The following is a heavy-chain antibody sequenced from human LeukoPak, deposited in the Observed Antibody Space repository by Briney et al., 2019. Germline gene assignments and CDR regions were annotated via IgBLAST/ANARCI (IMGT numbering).Heavy chain of an antibody. CDR2: ISGGAGST. CDR3: AARSYNWYILDY. D-gene: IGHD1-1*01. Sequence: GGSLRLSCAASAITFSTYAMSWVRQAPGKGLECVSVISGGAGSTYYADSVKGRFTISRDNSKNTLYLQMNSLRAEDTAVYYCAARSYNWYILDYWGQGTLVTVSS. J-gene: IGHJ4*02. CDR1: AITFSTYA. V-gene: IGHV3-23*01.